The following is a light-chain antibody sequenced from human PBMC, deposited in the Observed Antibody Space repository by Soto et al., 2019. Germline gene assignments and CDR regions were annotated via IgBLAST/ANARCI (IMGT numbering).Light chain of an antibody. V-gene: IGKV3-11*01. CDR3: KQRDSWPRT. CDR1: QRISRS. J-gene: IGKJ1*01. CDR2: DPS. Sequence: EIVLTQSPSTLSFSPGERATLSCRASQRISRSLAWYQHKPGQAPKLLIFDPSNRSTGIPARFSGSGSGTGFTFTIISLEREDFAIYYCKQRDSWPRTFGQGTKVDIK.